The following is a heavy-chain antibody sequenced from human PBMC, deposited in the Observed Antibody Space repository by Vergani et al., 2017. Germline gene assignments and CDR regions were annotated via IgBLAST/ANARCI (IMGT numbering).Heavy chain of an antibody. CDR3: SRAVGAAAGTGAYYYYGMDV. J-gene: IGHJ6*02. D-gene: IGHD6-13*01. V-gene: IGHV4-61*02. CDR2: IYTSGST. Sequence: QVQLQESGPGLVKPSQTLSLTCTVSGGSISSGSYYWSWIRQPAGKGLEWIGRIYTSGSTNYNPSLQSRVTISVDTSKNQFSLKLSSVTAADTAVYYCSRAVGAAAGTGAYYYYGMDVWGQGTTVTVSS. CDR1: GGSISSGSYY.